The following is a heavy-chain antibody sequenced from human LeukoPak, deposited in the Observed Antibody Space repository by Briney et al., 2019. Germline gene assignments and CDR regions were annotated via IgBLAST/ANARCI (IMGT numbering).Heavy chain of an antibody. CDR2: IYYSGST. V-gene: IGHV4-39*01. Sequence: SETLSLTCTVSGGSISSSSYYWGWIRRPPGKGLEWIGSIYYSGSTYYNPSLKSRVTISVDTSKNQFSLKLSSVTAADTAVYYCARGMDSSGYSDAFDIWGQGTMVTVSS. CDR1: GGSISSSSYY. J-gene: IGHJ3*02. D-gene: IGHD3-22*01. CDR3: ARGMDSSGYSDAFDI.